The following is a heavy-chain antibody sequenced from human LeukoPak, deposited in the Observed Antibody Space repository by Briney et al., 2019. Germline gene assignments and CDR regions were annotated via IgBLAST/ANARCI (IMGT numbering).Heavy chain of an antibody. CDR2: IYYSGST. D-gene: IGHD3-10*01. CDR3: ASAQQYYYGPTY. Sequence: SETLSLTCTVSGGSISSYYWSWIRQPPGKGLEWIGYIYYSGSTYYNPTLKSRVTISVDTSDNQLSLKLSSVTAADTAVYYCASAQQYYYGPTYWGQGTLVTVSS. J-gene: IGHJ4*02. CDR1: GGSISSYY. V-gene: IGHV4-59*08.